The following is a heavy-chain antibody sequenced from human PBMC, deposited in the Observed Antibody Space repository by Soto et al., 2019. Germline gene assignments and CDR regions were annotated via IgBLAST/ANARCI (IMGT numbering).Heavy chain of an antibody. D-gene: IGHD6-13*01. J-gene: IGHJ4*02. Sequence: HPGGSLRLSCAASGFTFSSYSMSWVRQAPGKGLEWVSTINRSGSSIYYADSVKGRFTISRDNAKNTLYLQMNSLRAEDTAVYYCASDQQLGNWGQGTLVTVSS. V-gene: IGHV3-7*03. CDR2: INRSGSSI. CDR1: GFTFSSYS. CDR3: ASDQQLGN.